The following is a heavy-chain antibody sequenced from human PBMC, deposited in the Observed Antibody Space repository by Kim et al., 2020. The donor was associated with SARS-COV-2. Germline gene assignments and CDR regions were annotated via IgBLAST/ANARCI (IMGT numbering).Heavy chain of an antibody. CDR2: IYYSGST. J-gene: IGHJ4*02. D-gene: IGHD2-8*01. Sequence: SETLSLTCTVSGGSISSYYWSWIRQPPGKGLEWIGYIYYSGSTNYNPSLKSRVTISVDTSKNQFSLKLSSVTAADTAVYYCARDISMRPRGYFDYWGQGTLVTVSS. CDR3: ARDISMRPRGYFDY. CDR1: GGSISSYY. V-gene: IGHV4-59*13.